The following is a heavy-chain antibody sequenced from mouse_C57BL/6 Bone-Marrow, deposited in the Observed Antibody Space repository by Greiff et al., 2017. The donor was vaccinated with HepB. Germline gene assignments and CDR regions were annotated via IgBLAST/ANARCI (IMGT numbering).Heavy chain of an antibody. CDR3: ARHEKDYYGSLYYFDY. D-gene: IGHD1-1*01. V-gene: IGHV1-62-2*01. Sequence: VMLVESGAELVKPGASVKLSCKASGYTFTEYTIHWVKQRSGQGLEWIGWFYPGSGSIKYNEKFKDKATLTADKSSSTVYMELSRLTSEDSAVYFCARHEKDYYGSLYYFDYWGQGTTLTVSS. J-gene: IGHJ2*01. CDR1: GYTFTEYT. CDR2: FYPGSGSI.